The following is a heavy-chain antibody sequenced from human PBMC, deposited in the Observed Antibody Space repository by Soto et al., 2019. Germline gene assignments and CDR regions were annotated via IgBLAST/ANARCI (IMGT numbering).Heavy chain of an antibody. V-gene: IGHV3-30*18. J-gene: IGHJ6*03. D-gene: IGHD6-13*01. CDR3: AKDLYSQQLGRGYYYYYMDV. CDR2: ISHDGSDK. Sequence: GGSLRLSCAASGFTFSTYAIHWVRQAPGKGLEWVAVISHDGSDKHYADSVKGRFTSSRDKSKNTLYLQMSSLRVDDTADYYCAKDLYSQQLGRGYYYYYMDVWGKGTTVTVSS. CDR1: GFTFSTYA.